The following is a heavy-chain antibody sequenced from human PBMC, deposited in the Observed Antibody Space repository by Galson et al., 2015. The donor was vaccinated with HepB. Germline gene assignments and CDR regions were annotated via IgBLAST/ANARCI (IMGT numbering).Heavy chain of an antibody. CDR2: ISAYNGNT. J-gene: IGHJ6*02. CDR1: GYTFTSYG. Sequence: SVKVSCKASGYTFTSYGISWVRQAPGQGLEWMGWISAYNGNTNYAQKLQGRVTMTTDTSTSTAYMELRSLRSDDTAVYYCARDGVGGATNLADYYYYGMDVWGQGTTVTVSS. V-gene: IGHV1-18*01. D-gene: IGHD1-26*01. CDR3: ARDGVGGATNLADYYYYGMDV.